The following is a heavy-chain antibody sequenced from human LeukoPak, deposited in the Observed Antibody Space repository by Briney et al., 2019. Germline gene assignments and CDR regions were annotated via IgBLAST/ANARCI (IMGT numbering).Heavy chain of an antibody. V-gene: IGHV4-38-2*01. Sequence: ASETLSLTCAVSGYSISSAYYWGWIRQPPGKGLEWIGTISHRGDTYYNPSLKSRVTISVDTSKNQFSLKLSSVTAADTAVYYCAREKLVWLGDPLTKRWLDPWGQGTLVIVSS. D-gene: IGHD3-10*01. J-gene: IGHJ5*02. CDR1: GYSISSAYY. CDR2: ISHRGDT. CDR3: AREKLVWLGDPLTKRWLDP.